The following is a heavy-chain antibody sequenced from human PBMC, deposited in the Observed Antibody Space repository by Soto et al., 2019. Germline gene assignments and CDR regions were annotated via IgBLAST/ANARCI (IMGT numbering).Heavy chain of an antibody. CDR1: GFSVSDYA. J-gene: IGHJ5*02. D-gene: IGHD5-12*01. CDR2: LSGSETM. CDR3: TKSPRVATVFRWGLDP. Sequence: GGSLRLSCAASGFSVSDYAIAWVRQAPGKGLEWVSSLSGSETMRQADSVKGRFTISRDNSKNTVYLQMNNLRVEDTALYYCTKSPRVATVFRWGLDPWGQGTLVTVSS. V-gene: IGHV3-23*01.